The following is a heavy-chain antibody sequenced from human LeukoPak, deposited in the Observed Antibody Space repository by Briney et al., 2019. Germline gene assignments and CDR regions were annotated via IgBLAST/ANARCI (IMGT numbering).Heavy chain of an antibody. CDR2: IYYSGST. D-gene: IGHD3-9*01. CDR1: GGSMSSYY. J-gene: IGHJ4*02. Sequence: SETLSLTCSVSGGSMSSYYRSWVRHPPGKGLEWVGYIYYSGSTNYNPALKSRLTISVETSKNHFSLHLSSVTAADAAVYYCARGLRIYDSLTSYYPFPYFDYWGQGTLVTVSS. CDR3: ARGLRIYDSLTSYYPFPYFDY. V-gene: IGHV4-59*01.